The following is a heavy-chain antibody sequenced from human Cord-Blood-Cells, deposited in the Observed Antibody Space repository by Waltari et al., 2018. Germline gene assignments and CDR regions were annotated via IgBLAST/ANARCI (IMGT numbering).Heavy chain of an antibody. J-gene: IGHJ4*02. CDR2: INHSGST. CDR3: ARFGLLSIAARPYYFDY. Sequence: QVQLQQWGAGLLKPSETLSLTCAVYGGSFSGYYWSWIRQPPGKGLEWIGEINHSGSTNYNPSLKSRVTISVDTSKNQFSLKLSSVNAADTAVYYCARFGLLSIAARPYYFDYWGQGTLVTVSS. D-gene: IGHD6-6*01. CDR1: GGSFSGYY. V-gene: IGHV4-34*01.